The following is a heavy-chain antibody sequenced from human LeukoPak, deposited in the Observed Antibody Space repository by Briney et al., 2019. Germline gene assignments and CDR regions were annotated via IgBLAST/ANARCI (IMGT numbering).Heavy chain of an antibody. J-gene: IGHJ3*02. V-gene: IGHV4-61*01. Sequence: SQTLSLTCTVSGGSVRSDSYYWSWIRQPPGKGLEWIGYVYYSGSTNYNPSLKSRVTISVDTSKNQFSLKLRSVTAADTAVYYCVREAATDYYDSSGYYRQTEVFDTWGQGTMVTVSS. CDR2: VYYSGST. D-gene: IGHD3-22*01. CDR1: GGSVRSDSYY. CDR3: VREAATDYYDSSGYYRQTEVFDT.